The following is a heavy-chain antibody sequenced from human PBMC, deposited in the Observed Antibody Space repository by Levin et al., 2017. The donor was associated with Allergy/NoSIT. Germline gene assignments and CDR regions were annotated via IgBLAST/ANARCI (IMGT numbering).Heavy chain of an antibody. CDR1: GFTFSSYW. D-gene: IGHD3-3*01. J-gene: IGHJ6*02. CDR3: ARGNDFWSGYYYYYGMDV. CDR2: INSDGSST. V-gene: IGHV3-74*01. Sequence: PSETLSLTCAASGFTFSSYWMHWVRQAPGKGLVWVSRINSDGSSTSYADSVKGRFTISRDNAKNTLYLQMNSLRAEDTAVYYCARGNDFWSGYYYYYGMDVWGQGTTVTVSS.